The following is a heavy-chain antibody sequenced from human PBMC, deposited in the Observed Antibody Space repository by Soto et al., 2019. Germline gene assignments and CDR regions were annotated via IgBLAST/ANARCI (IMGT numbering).Heavy chain of an antibody. J-gene: IGHJ4*02. D-gene: IGHD6-13*01. CDR1: GGSINNGDYY. Sequence: QVQLQESGPGLVKPSQTLSLTCTVSGGSINNGDYYWNWIRQHPEKGLEWMGNINYRGTTFYSPSLKSRIIISVDTSKNQFSLKLSSVTAADTAVYYCARDAPGAAPYWGQGTLVTVSS. CDR2: INYRGTT. V-gene: IGHV4-31*03. CDR3: ARDAPGAAPY.